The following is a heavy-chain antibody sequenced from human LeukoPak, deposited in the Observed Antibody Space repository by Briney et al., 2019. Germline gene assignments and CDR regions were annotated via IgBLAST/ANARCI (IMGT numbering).Heavy chain of an antibody. D-gene: IGHD3-10*01. V-gene: IGHV1-69*04. Sequence: SVKVSCKASGGTFSSYAISWVRQAPGQGLEWMGRIIPIFGIANYAQKFQGRVTITADKSTSTAYMELSSLGSEDTAVYYCARELDYYGSGSYYNPYFDYWGQGTLVTVSS. CDR3: ARELDYYGSGSYYNPYFDY. J-gene: IGHJ4*02. CDR1: GGTFSSYA. CDR2: IIPIFGIA.